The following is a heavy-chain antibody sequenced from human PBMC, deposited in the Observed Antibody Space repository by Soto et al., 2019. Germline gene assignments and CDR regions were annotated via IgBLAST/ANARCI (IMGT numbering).Heavy chain of an antibody. V-gene: IGHV4-4*02. CDR3: ARARSGYYQYYFDY. CDR1: GGSISSSNW. CDR2: IYHSGST. Sequence: SETLSLTCAVSGGSISSSNWWNWVRQPPGKGLEWLGEIYHSGSTNYNPSLKSRVTISVDTSKNQFSLKLSSVTAADTAVYYCARARSGYYQYYFDYWGQGTLVTVSS. J-gene: IGHJ4*02. D-gene: IGHD3-22*01.